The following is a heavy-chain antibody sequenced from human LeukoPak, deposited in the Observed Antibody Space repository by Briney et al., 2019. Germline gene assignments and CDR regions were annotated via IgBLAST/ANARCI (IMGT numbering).Heavy chain of an antibody. CDR3: ARDRYYGSGTHGSFDI. CDR1: GGSISSSSYY. Sequence: SETLSLTCTISGGSISSSSYYWGWIRRPPGKGLEWIGSIYYSGSTYYNPSLKSRVTISVDTSKNQFSLKLSSVTAADTAVYYCARDRYYGSGTHGSFDIWGQGTMVTVSS. D-gene: IGHD3-10*01. V-gene: IGHV4-39*07. J-gene: IGHJ3*02. CDR2: IYYSGST.